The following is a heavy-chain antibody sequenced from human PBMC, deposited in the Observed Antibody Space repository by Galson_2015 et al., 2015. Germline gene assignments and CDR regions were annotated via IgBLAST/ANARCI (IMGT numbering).Heavy chain of an antibody. J-gene: IGHJ4*02. Sequence: CAISGDSVSNSDASWNWIRQSPSRGLEWLGRTYYRSKWSNDYAVSVKSRITINPDTSKNHFSLHLNSVTPDDTAVYYCVRGTGWGFDYWGQGALVTVSS. CDR2: TYYRSKWSN. V-gene: IGHV6-1*01. D-gene: IGHD1-1*01. CDR3: VRGTGWGFDY. CDR1: GDSVSNSDAS.